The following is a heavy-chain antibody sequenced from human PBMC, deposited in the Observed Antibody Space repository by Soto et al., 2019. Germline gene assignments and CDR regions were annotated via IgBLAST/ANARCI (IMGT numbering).Heavy chain of an antibody. CDR1: GYIFSNYG. J-gene: IGHJ4*02. CDR3: ARDPSGEVVPAASDS. D-gene: IGHD2-2*01. Sequence: VPLVQSGAEVKKPGASVKVSCKTSGYIFSNYGMSWVRQAPGQGLEWMGWIGPYNGKADYAQNFQGRVTMTADTSTSTAYMELRSLRSDDTAVYYCARDPSGEVVPAASDSWGQGTLVTVSS. V-gene: IGHV1-18*01. CDR2: IGPYNGKA.